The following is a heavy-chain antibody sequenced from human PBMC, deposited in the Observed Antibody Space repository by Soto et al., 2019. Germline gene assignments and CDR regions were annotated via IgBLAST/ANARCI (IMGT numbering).Heavy chain of an antibody. V-gene: IGHV4-59*01. Sequence: SETLSLTCTVSGGSISSYYWSWIRQPPGKGLEWIGYIYYSGSTNYNPSLKSRVTISVDTSKNQFSLKLSSVTAADTAVYYCGREDYGDSSYAFDIWGQGTMVTVSS. J-gene: IGHJ3*02. CDR2: IYYSGST. D-gene: IGHD4-17*01. CDR1: GGSISSYY. CDR3: GREDYGDSSYAFDI.